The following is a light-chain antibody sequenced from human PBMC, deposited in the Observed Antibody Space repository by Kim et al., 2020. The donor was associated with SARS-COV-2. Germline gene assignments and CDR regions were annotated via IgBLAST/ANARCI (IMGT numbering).Light chain of an antibody. CDR3: QQYNYYPWT. Sequence: ASVGERVTITCRASQSISSWLAWYQQKPGKAPKLLIYKASSLESGVPSRFSGSASGTEFTLTISSLQPDDFATYYCQQYNYYPWTFGQGTKVDIK. CDR2: KAS. J-gene: IGKJ1*01. V-gene: IGKV1-5*03. CDR1: QSISSW.